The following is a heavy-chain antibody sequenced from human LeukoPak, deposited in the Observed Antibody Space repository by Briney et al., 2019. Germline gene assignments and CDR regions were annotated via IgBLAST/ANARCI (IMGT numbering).Heavy chain of an antibody. V-gene: IGHV3-23*01. CDR2: ITGPGDT. Sequence: GGSLRLSCAASGFIFRNYAMMWVRQAPGKGLEWGSSITGPGDTFYVDSVKGRFTVSRDNSKNTLYLQLNSLTAEDTALYFCAKGKAARLVDWFVPWGQGTLVTVSS. D-gene: IGHD6-6*01. J-gene: IGHJ5*02. CDR3: AKGKAARLVDWFVP. CDR1: GFIFRNYA.